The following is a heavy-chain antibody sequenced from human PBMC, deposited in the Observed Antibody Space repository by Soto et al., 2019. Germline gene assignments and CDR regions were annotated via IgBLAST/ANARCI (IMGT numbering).Heavy chain of an antibody. CDR3: ARLGYYDILTGYPSRGDAFDI. CDR1: GGSISSGGYY. CDR2: IYYSGST. Sequence: SETLSLTRTVSGGSISSGGYYWSWIRQHPGKGLVWIGYIYYSGSTYYNPSLKSRVTISVATSKNQFSLKLSSVTAADTAVYYCARLGYYDILTGYPSRGDAFDIWGQGTMVTVSS. J-gene: IGHJ3*02. D-gene: IGHD3-9*01. V-gene: IGHV4-31*03.